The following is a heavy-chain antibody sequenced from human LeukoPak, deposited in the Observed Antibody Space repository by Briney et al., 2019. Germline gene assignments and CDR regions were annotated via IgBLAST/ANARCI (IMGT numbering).Heavy chain of an antibody. CDR3: ARVRGYSYGYADY. J-gene: IGHJ4*02. CDR2: ISPSGSAN. V-gene: IGHV3-48*04. Sequence: QPGGSLRLSCEASGFTFSSYWMHWVRQAPGKGLEWVSYISPSGSANYYADSVKGRFTVSRDNAQNSLYLQMNSLRAEDTAVYYCARVRGYSYGYADYWGQGTLVTVSS. CDR1: GFTFSSYW. D-gene: IGHD5-18*01.